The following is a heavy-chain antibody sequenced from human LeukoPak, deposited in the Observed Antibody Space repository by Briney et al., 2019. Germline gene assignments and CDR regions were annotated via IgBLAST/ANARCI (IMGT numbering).Heavy chain of an antibody. Sequence: PSETLSLTCTVSGGSISSYYWSWIRQPPGKGLEWIGYIYYSGSTNYNPSLKSRVTISVDTSKNQFSLKLSSVTAADTAVYYCARVYSSGWANFDYWGQGTLVTVSS. CDR3: ARVYSSGWANFDY. CDR2: IYYSGST. D-gene: IGHD6-19*01. V-gene: IGHV4-59*01. CDR1: GGSISSYY. J-gene: IGHJ4*02.